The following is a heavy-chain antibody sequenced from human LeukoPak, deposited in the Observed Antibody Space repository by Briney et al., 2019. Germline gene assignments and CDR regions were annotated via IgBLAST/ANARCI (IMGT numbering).Heavy chain of an antibody. CDR3: ARTRLYCSSTSCYAHYYYYGMDV. J-gene: IGHJ6*02. D-gene: IGHD2-2*01. CDR2: IIPIFGTA. Sequence: SVTVSCKASGGTFSSYAISWVRQAPGQGLEWMGGIIPIFGTANYAQKFQGRVTITADESTSTAYMELSSLRSEDTAVYYCARTRLYCSSTSCYAHYYYYGMDVWGQGTTVTVSS. V-gene: IGHV1-69*13. CDR1: GGTFSSYA.